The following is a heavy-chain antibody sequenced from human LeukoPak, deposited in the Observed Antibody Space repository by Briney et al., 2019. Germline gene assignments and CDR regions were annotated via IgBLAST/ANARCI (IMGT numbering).Heavy chain of an antibody. Sequence: GGSQRLSCAASGFTFSSYAMSWVRPAPGKGLEWVSAISGSGGSTYYADSVKGRFTISRDNSKNTLYLQMNSLRAEDTAVYYCAKSGRGGGSWYFDYWGQGTLVTVSS. CDR1: GFTFSSYA. V-gene: IGHV3-23*01. J-gene: IGHJ4*02. CDR3: AKSGRGGGSWYFDY. D-gene: IGHD6-13*01. CDR2: ISGSGGST.